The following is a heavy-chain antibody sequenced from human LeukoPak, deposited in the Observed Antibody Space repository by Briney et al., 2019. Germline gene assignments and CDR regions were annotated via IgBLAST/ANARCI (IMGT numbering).Heavy chain of an antibody. CDR1: GFTFDDYA. D-gene: IGHD6-13*01. CDR2: ISWNSGSI. CDR3: AKGAAAGILGGYYFDY. Sequence: PGGSLRLSCAASGFTFDDYAMHWVRQAPGKGLEWVSGISWNSGSIGYADSVKGRFTISRDNAKNSLYLQMNSLRAEDTALYYCAKGAAAGILGGYYFDYWGQGTLVAVSS. V-gene: IGHV3-9*01. J-gene: IGHJ4*02.